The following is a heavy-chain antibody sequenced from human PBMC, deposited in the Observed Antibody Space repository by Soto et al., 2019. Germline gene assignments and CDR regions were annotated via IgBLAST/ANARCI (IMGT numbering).Heavy chain of an antibody. CDR1: GFTFSSYG. J-gene: IGHJ6*04. Sequence: QVQLVESGGGVVQPGRSLRLSCAASGFTFSSYGMNWVRQAPGKGLEWVAVIWYDGSNKYYADSVKGLFTISRDNSKNTLYQDMNSLRAEDTAVYYCARDTIRRMDVWGKGTTVTVSS. V-gene: IGHV3-33*01. D-gene: IGHD1-1*01. CDR2: IWYDGSNK. CDR3: ARDTIRRMDV.